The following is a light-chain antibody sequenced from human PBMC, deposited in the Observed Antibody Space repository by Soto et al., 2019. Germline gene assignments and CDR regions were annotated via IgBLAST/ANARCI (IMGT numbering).Light chain of an antibody. V-gene: IGKV4-1*01. CDR1: QSVVYGPNNKKY. CDR2: WAY. CDR3: HLYHSAPRT. Sequence: DIVMTQSPDSLAVSLGERATINCKSSQSVVYGPNNKKYVGWFKKKQGQPTKLIIYWAYTRESGVPDRVSGSGYGKDVTLTLNSLQAEEGAVYYGHLYHSAPRTFGQGTKVDIK. J-gene: IGKJ1*01.